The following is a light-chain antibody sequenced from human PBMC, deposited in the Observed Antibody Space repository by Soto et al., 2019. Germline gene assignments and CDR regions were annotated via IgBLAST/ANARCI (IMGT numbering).Light chain of an antibody. CDR1: QSISSS. V-gene: IGKV1-39*01. CDR2: AAS. J-gene: IGKJ1*01. Sequence: DIQMTQSPSSLSASVGDRVTITCRASQSISSSLNWYQQKPGKAPKLLIYAASSLQSGVPSRFSGSGSGTDVTLTISSLQPEDFATYYCQQSYSTPGTFGQGPKVEIK. CDR3: QQSYSTPGT.